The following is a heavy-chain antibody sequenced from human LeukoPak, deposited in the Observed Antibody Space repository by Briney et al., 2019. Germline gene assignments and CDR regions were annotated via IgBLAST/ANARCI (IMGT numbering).Heavy chain of an antibody. J-gene: IGHJ3*02. D-gene: IGHD2-21*01. CDR3: ARVGPSGGDGDDAFDI. Sequence: SETLSHACTVSGGSISSYYWSWIRQPPGKGLEWIGYIYYSGSTNYNPSLKSRVTISVDTSKNQFSLKLSSVTAADTAVYYCARVGPSGGDGDDAFDIWGQGTMVTVSS. CDR1: GGSISSYY. V-gene: IGHV4-59*01. CDR2: IYYSGST.